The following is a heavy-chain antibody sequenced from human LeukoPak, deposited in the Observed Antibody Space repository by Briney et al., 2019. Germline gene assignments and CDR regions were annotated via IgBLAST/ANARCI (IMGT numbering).Heavy chain of an antibody. CDR2: ITSDGTST. D-gene: IGHD2-2*01. CDR1: EFSFSITW. V-gene: IGHV3-74*03. Sequence: PGGSLRLSCAASEFSFSITWMHWVRQPPGQGLVWVARITSDGTSTSYAESVKGRFTISRDNAKNTLYLQMNSLRAEDTAAYYCARDWYHAIDYWGQGTLVTVPS. CDR3: ARDWYHAIDY. J-gene: IGHJ4*02.